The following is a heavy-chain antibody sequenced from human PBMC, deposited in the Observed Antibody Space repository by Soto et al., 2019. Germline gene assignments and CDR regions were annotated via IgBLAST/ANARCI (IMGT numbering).Heavy chain of an antibody. CDR1: EFTFSSYA. CDR3: ASGSGSYFDN. J-gene: IGHJ4*02. Sequence: TGGSLRLSCAASEFTFSSYAMHWVRQAPGKGLEWVGVISYDGTTKYYAYSVKGRFTISRDNSKNTLYLEMNSLRVEDTAVYYCASGSGSYFDNWGQGTLVTVSS. V-gene: IGHV3-30-3*01. D-gene: IGHD3-10*01. CDR2: ISYDGTTK.